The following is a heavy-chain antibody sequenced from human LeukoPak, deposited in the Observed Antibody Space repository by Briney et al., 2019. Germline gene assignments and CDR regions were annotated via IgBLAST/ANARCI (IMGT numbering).Heavy chain of an antibody. CDR3: ARDEYGSSGYHTGFDY. Sequence: GGSLRLSCAASGFTVSSNYMSWVRQAPGKGLEWVSVIYSGGSTYYADSVKGRFTISRDNSKNTLYLQMNSLRAEDTAVYYCARDEYGSSGYHTGFDYWGQGTLVTVSS. J-gene: IGHJ4*02. V-gene: IGHV3-66*02. D-gene: IGHD3-22*01. CDR1: GFTVSSNY. CDR2: IYSGGST.